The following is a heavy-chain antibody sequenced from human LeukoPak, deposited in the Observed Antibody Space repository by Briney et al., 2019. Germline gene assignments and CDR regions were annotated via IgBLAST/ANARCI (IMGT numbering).Heavy chain of an antibody. J-gene: IGHJ6*02. CDR1: GFTFSSYG. D-gene: IGHD6-13*01. V-gene: IGHV3-33*01. CDR2: IWYDGSNK. CDR3: ARGVGSSWFGYYYYGMDV. Sequence: GGSLRLSCAASGFTFSSYGMHWVRQAPGKGLEWVAVIWYDGSNKYYADSVKGRFTISRDNSKNTLYLQMNSLRAEDTAVYYCARGVGSSWFGYYYYGMDVWGQGTTVTVSS.